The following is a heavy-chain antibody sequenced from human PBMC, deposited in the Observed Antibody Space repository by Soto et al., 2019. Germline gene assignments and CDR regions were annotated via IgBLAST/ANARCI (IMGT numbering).Heavy chain of an antibody. J-gene: IGHJ4*02. V-gene: IGHV3-30*18. D-gene: IGHD6-13*01. CDR1: GFTFSSYG. CDR3: AKQHPDTSSWGTFDY. Sequence: QVQLVESGGGVVQPGRSMRLSCAASGFTFSSYGMHWVRQAPGKGLEWVAVISYDGSNKYYADSVKGRFTISRDNSKNTLYLQMNSLRAEDTAVYYCAKQHPDTSSWGTFDYWGQVTLVTVSS. CDR2: ISYDGSNK.